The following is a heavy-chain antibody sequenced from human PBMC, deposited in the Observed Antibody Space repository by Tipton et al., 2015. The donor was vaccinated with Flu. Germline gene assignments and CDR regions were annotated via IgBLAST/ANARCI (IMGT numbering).Heavy chain of an antibody. J-gene: IGHJ4*02. CDR3: ARLRANYYDSSGYSDY. CDR1: GGSISSRSYY. Sequence: TLSLTCTVSGGSISSRSYYWGWIRQPPGKGLEWIGSIYYSGSTYYNPSLKSRVTISVDTSKNQFSLKLSSVTAAETAVYYCARLRANYYDSSGYSDYWGQGTLVTVSS. D-gene: IGHD3-22*01. CDR2: IYYSGST. V-gene: IGHV4-39*07.